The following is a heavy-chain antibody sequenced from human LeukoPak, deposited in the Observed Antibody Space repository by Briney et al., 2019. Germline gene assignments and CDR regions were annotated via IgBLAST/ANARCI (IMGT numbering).Heavy chain of an antibody. Sequence: ASVKVPCKASGYTFTSYYMHWVRQAPGQGLEWMRIINPSGGSTSYAQKFQGRVTMTRDTSTSTVYMELSSLRSEDTAVYYCARDVGYCSSTSCPEYYFDYWGQGTLVTVSS. CDR2: INPSGGST. CDR1: GYTFTSYY. V-gene: IGHV1-46*03. D-gene: IGHD2-2*01. J-gene: IGHJ4*02. CDR3: ARDVGYCSSTSCPEYYFDY.